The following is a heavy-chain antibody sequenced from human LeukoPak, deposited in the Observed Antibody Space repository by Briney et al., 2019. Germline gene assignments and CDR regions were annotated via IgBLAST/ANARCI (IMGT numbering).Heavy chain of an antibody. CDR2: ISAYNGNT. CDR1: GYTFTSYG. CDR3: ARGTYRRIAVAGTVDY. D-gene: IGHD6-19*01. V-gene: IGHV1-18*01. J-gene: IGHJ4*02. Sequence: ASVKVSCKASGYTFTSYGISWVRQAPGQGLEWMGWISAYNGNTNYAQKLQGRVTMTTDTSTSTAYMELSSLRSEDTAVYYCARGTYRRIAVAGTVDYWGQGTLVTVSS.